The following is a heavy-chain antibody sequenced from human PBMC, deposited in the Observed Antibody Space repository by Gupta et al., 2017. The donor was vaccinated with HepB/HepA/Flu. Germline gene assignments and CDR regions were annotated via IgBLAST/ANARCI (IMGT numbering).Heavy chain of an antibody. CDR2: INSDGSST. V-gene: IGHV3-74*01. CDR3: ARSSLDNYYYMDV. D-gene: IGHD3/OR15-3a*01. CDR1: GFTFSSYW. J-gene: IGHJ6*03. Sequence: EVQLVESGGGLVQPGGSLRLSCAASGFTFSSYWMDWVRQAPGKGLVWVSRINSDGSSTSYADSVKDRFTISRDNAKNTLYLQMNSLRAEDTAVYYCARSSLDNYYYMDVWGKGTTVTVSS.